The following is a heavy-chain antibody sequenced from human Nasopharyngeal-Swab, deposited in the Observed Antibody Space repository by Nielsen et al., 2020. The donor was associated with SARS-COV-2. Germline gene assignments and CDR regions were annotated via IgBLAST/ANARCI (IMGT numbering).Heavy chain of an antibody. D-gene: IGHD3-22*01. CDR1: GYTFTSYY. Sequence: SVKVSCKASGYTFTSYYMHWVRQAPGQGLEWMGGIIPIFGTANYAQKFQGRVTITADESTSTAYMELSSLRSEDTAVYYCARGRGKYYYDSSGYYSDYWGQGTLVTVSS. J-gene: IGHJ4*02. CDR2: IIPIFGTA. CDR3: ARGRGKYYYDSSGYYSDY. V-gene: IGHV1-69*13.